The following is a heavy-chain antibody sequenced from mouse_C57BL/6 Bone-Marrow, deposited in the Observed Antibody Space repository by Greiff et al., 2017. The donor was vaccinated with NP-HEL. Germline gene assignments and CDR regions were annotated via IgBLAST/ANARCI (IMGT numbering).Heavy chain of an antibody. V-gene: IGHV5-12*01. CDR3: ARRLGAWFAY. CDR1: GFTFSDYY. D-gene: IGHD2-13*01. J-gene: IGHJ3*01. CDR2: ISNGGGST. Sequence: EVQVVESGGGLVQPGGSLKLSCAASGFTFSDYYMYWVRQTPEKRLEWVAYISNGGGSTYYPDTVKGRFTISRDNAKNTLYLQMSRLKSEDTAMYYCARRLGAWFAYWGQGTLVTVSA.